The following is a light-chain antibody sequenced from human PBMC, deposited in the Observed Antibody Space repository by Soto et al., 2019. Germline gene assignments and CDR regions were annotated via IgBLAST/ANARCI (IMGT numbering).Light chain of an antibody. CDR1: SSDVAGYNY. Sequence: QSALTQPASVSGSPGQSITISCTGTSSDVAGYNYVSWYQQHPGKAPKLMIYEVSHRPSGVSNRFSGSKSGNTASLTIAGLQAEDEAEYYCSSYTRSSTWVFGGGTKVTVL. CDR2: EVS. V-gene: IGLV2-14*01. J-gene: IGLJ3*02. CDR3: SSYTRSSTWV.